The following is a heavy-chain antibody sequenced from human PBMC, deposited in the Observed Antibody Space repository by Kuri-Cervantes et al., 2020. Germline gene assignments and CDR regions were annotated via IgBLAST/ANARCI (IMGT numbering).Heavy chain of an antibody. CDR3: ARSLSGWYDY. V-gene: IGHV3-7*01. Sequence: GESLKISCAASGFTFSDYYMSWVRQAPGKGLEWVANIEQDGSKKYYVDSVKGRFTIFRDNAQNSLFLQMNDLRAEDTAVYYCARSLSGWYDYWGQGTLVTVSS. CDR2: IEQDGSKK. D-gene: IGHD6-19*01. J-gene: IGHJ4*02. CDR1: GFTFSDYY.